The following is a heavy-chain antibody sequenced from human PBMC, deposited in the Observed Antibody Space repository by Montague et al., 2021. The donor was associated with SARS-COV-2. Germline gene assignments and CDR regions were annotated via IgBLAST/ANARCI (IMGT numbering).Heavy chain of an antibody. CDR1: GFTFSTYW. CDR3: ARDPVEQQQLVHSLDY. Sequence: SLRLSCAASGFTFSTYWMTWVRQAPGKGLEWVANIKQDGSAQYYVDSVRGRFTVSRDNAKKSLFLQMNSLRAEDTAVYFCARDPVEQQQLVHSLDYWAREPWSSSPQ. V-gene: IGHV3-7*01. J-gene: IGHJ4*02. CDR2: IKQDGSAQ. D-gene: IGHD6-13*01.